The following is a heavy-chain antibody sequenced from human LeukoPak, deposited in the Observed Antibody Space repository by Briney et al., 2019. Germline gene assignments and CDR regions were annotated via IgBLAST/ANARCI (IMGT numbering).Heavy chain of an antibody. CDR1: GFTFDDYA. J-gene: IGHJ4*02. Sequence: GGSLRLSCAASGFTFDDYAMHWVRQAPGKGLEWVSGMTLDSGRIGYADSVKGRFTISRDKAKNSVFLQMNNVRTEDTALYYCVKDMEPGGSGHWGPGTLVTVSS. CDR3: VKDMEPGGSGH. D-gene: IGHD1-26*01. V-gene: IGHV3-9*01. CDR2: MTLDSGRI.